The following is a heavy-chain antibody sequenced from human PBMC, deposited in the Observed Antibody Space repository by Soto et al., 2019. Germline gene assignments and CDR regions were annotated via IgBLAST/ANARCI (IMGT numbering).Heavy chain of an antibody. J-gene: IGHJ4*02. CDR3: ARMQRGQQLLDY. D-gene: IGHD1-26*01. V-gene: IGHV4-34*01. CDR2: INHSGST. CDR1: GGSFSGYY. Sequence: SETLSLTCAVYGGSFSGYYWSWIRQPPGKGLEWIGEINHSGSTNYNPSLKSRVTISVDTSKNQFSLKLSSVTAADTAVYYCARMQRGQQLLDYWGQGTLVTVSS.